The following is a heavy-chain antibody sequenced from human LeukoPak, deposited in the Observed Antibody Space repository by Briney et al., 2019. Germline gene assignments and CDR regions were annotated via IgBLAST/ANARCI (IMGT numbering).Heavy chain of an antibody. D-gene: IGHD1-26*01. J-gene: IGHJ4*02. Sequence: PGGSLRLSCAASGFTFDDYAMHWVRQAPGKGLEWVSSISWNSGSIGHADSVKGRFTISRDNAKNSLYLQMNSLRAEDTALYYCAKIPSSGSYSGWGQGTLVTVSS. CDR1: GFTFDDYA. CDR2: ISWNSGSI. V-gene: IGHV3-9*01. CDR3: AKIPSSGSYSG.